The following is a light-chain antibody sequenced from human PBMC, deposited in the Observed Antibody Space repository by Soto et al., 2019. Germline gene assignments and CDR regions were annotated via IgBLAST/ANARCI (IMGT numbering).Light chain of an antibody. V-gene: IGLV2-14*03. CDR1: SSDIGGYNY. Sequence: QSALTQPASVSGSPGQSITISCTGASSDIGGYNYVSWYQQHPGKAPKLMIYDVSDRPSGVSNRFSGSRSGNTASLTISGLQAEDGADYYCSTYTTSSTLVFGGGTQVTVL. J-gene: IGLJ2*01. CDR2: DVS. CDR3: STYTTSSTLV.